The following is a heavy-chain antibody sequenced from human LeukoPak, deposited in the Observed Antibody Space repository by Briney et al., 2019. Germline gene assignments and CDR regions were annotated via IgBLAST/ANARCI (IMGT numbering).Heavy chain of an antibody. D-gene: IGHD1-26*01. CDR3: ARLVGASWFDS. V-gene: IGHV6-1*01. CDR2: TYYRSKWNN. CDR1: GDSVSTNTAT. Sequence: SQTLSLTCTISGDSVSTNTATWTWLRQSPSRGLEWLGRTYYRSKWNNDYAVSMKSRITINPDTSKNQFSLQLNSVTPEDTAVYYCARLVGASWFDSWGQGTLVTVSS. J-gene: IGHJ5*01.